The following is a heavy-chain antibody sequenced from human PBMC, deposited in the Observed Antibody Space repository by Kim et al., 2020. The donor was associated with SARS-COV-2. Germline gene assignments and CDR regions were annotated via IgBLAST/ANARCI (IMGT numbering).Heavy chain of an antibody. CDR2: A. J-gene: IGHJ4*02. D-gene: IGHD1-26*01. CDR3: ARYSRNSGSDY. Sequence: ANYAQKFQGRVTITADESTSTAYMELSSLRSEDTAVYYYARYSRNSGSDYWGQGTLVTVSS. V-gene: IGHV1-69*01.